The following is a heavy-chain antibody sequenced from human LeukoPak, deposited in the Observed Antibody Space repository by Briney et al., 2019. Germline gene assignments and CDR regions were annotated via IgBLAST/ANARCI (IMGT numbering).Heavy chain of an antibody. CDR3: ARHDFWSGYSRGWFDP. CDR1: GGSFSGYY. Sequence: PSETLSLTCAVYGGSFSGYYWSWIRQPPGKGLEWIGEINHSGSTYYNPSLKSRVTISVDTSKNQFSLKLSSVTAADTAVYYCARHDFWSGYSRGWFDPWGQGTLVTVSS. CDR2: INHSGST. J-gene: IGHJ5*02. V-gene: IGHV4-34*01. D-gene: IGHD3-3*01.